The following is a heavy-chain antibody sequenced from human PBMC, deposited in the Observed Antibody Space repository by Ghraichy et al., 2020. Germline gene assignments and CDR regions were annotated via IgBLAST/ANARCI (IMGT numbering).Heavy chain of an antibody. V-gene: IGHV3-21*01. CDR3: ARASTVVRFYFYAGMDV. CDR2: ISSSSTYK. D-gene: IGHD4-23*01. CDR1: GFTLSSHS. J-gene: IGHJ6*02. Sequence: LSLTCVASGFTLSSHSMNWVRQAPGKGLEWVSCISSSSTYKYNADSVKGRFTISRDNAKNSLYLQMNSLRDEDTAVYYCARASTVVRFYFYAGMDVWGQGTTVTVSS.